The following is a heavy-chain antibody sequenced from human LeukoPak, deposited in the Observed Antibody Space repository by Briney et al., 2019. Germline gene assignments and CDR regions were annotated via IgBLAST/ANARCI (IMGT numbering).Heavy chain of an antibody. D-gene: IGHD1-1*01. CDR1: GGSISSYY. V-gene: IGHV4-59*08. Sequence: SGTLSLTCTVSGGSISSYYWSWIRQPPGKGLEWIGYIYYSGSTNYNPSLKSRVTISVDTSKNQFSLKLSSVTAADTAVYYCARHRRQWLERPPGYYFDYWGQGTLVTVSS. CDR2: IYYSGST. CDR3: ARHRRQWLERPPGYYFDY. J-gene: IGHJ4*02.